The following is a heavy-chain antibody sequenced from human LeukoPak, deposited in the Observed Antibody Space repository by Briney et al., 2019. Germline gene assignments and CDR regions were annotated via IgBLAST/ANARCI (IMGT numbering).Heavy chain of an antibody. CDR3: ASYYAGYGDYRGTPNASDI. D-gene: IGHD4-17*01. Sequence: SVKVSCKASGGTFSSYAISWVRQAPGQGLEWTGGIIPIFGTANYAQKFQGRVTITTDESTSTAYMELSSLRSEDTAVYYCASYYAGYGDYRGTPNASDIWGQGTMVTVSS. V-gene: IGHV1-69*05. CDR2: IIPIFGTA. CDR1: GGTFSSYA. J-gene: IGHJ3*02.